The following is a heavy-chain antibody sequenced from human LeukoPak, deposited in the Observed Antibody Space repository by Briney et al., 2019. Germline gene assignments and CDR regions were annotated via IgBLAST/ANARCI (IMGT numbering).Heavy chain of an antibody. Sequence: PGGSLRLSCAASGFIISSNYMSWVRQAPGKGLEWVSVVYNDANTYYADSVKGRFTISRDNSRNTIYLQMNSLRAEDTAVYYCARDRGGYNWDAFDIWGQGTMVTVSS. V-gene: IGHV3-66*01. CDR2: VYNDANT. D-gene: IGHD5-24*01. CDR1: GFIISSNY. CDR3: ARDRGGYNWDAFDI. J-gene: IGHJ3*02.